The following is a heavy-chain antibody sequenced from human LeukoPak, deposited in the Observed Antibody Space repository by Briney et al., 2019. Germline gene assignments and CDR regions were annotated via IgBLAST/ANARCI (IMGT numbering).Heavy chain of an antibody. CDR3: ARGRDIAVAGKFDY. V-gene: IGHV1-69*06. Sequence: ASVKVSCKASGGTFNSYAISWVRQAPGQGLEWMGGILPIFGAPNYAQKFQGRVTITADKSTSTAYMELSSLRSEDTAVYYCARGRDIAVAGKFDYWAREPWSPSPQ. J-gene: IGHJ4*02. CDR2: ILPIFGAP. D-gene: IGHD6-19*01. CDR1: GGTFNSYA.